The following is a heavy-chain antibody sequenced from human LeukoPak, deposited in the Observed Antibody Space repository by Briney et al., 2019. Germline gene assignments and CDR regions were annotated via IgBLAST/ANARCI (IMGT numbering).Heavy chain of an antibody. CDR3: AREVEDDLGGNFDY. J-gene: IGHJ4*02. CDR2: IKQDGSEK. V-gene: IGHV3-7*03. CDR1: GFTFSSYW. Sequence: GGSLRLSCAASGFTFSSYWLSWVRQAPGKGLEWVANIKQDGSEKYYVDSVKGRFTISRDNAKNSLYLRMNSLRAEDTAVYYCAREVEDDLGGNFDYWGQGTLVTVSS. D-gene: IGHD5-24*01.